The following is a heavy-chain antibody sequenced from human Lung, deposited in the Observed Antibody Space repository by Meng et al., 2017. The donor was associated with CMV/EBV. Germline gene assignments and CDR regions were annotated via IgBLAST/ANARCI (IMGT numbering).Heavy chain of an antibody. Sequence: GGSLRLXCVASGLIFNKYGIHWLRQAPGKGLEWLSFIDVDGQRRYNGDTVKARLVVFKDRSKNTVVLQMNRLGVEDTAVYYCVGHQGGPRDGVRLVWGQGXLVTVSS. D-gene: IGHD3-10*01. CDR1: GLIFNKYG. CDR3: VGHQGGPRDGVRLV. CDR2: IDVDGQRR. J-gene: IGHJ4*02. V-gene: IGHV3-30*02.